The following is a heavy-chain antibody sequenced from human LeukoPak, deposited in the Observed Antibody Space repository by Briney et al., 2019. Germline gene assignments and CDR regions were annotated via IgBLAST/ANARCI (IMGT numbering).Heavy chain of an antibody. CDR2: ISSSGSTI. J-gene: IGHJ2*01. CDR3: ARDQDDYGDYRYFDL. D-gene: IGHD4-17*01. CDR1: GFSFSNYE. V-gene: IGHV3-48*03. Sequence: GGSLRLSCAASGFSFSNYEMNWVRQAPGKGLEWVSYISSSGSTIYYPDSVKGRFTISRDNAKNSLYLQMNRLRAEDTAVYYCARDQDDYGDYRYFDLWSRGTLVTVSS.